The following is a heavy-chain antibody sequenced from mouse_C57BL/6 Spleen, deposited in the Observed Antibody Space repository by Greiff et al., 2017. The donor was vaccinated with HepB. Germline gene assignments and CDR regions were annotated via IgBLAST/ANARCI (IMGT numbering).Heavy chain of an antibody. CDR2: ISSGGSYT. V-gene: IGHV5-6*02. D-gene: IGHD2-12*01. J-gene: IGHJ2*01. Sequence: EVKLVESGGDLVKPGGSLKLSCAASGFTFSSYGMSWVRQTPDKRLEWVATISSGGSYTYYPDSVKGRFTISRDNAKNTLYLQMSSLKSEDTAMYYCARGLRRDFDYWGQGTTLTVSS. CDR3: ARGLRRDFDY. CDR1: GFTFSSYG.